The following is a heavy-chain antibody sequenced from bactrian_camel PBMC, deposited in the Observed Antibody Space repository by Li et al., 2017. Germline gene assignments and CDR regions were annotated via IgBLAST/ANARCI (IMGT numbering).Heavy chain of an antibody. D-gene: IGHD6*01. J-gene: IGHJ7*01. V-gene: IGHV3S53*01. CDR1: GNSVGSYC. CDR2: IDSDFST. Sequence: HVQLVESGGGLVKPGGSLTLSCAFSGNSVGSYCMAWFRQTPGKEREGVATIDSDFSTTYADSVKGRFTISRDNAKNTLYLQMNSLNTEDTAIYYCTRDVAGNYYGSDYWGKGTQVTVS.